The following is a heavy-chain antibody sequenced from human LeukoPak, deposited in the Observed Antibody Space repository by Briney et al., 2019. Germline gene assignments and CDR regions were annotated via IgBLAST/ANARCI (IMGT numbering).Heavy chain of an antibody. D-gene: IGHD3-22*01. V-gene: IGHV4-61*02. CDR2: IYTSGST. J-gene: IGHJ4*02. Sequence: PSETLSLTCIVSGGSISSGSYYWSWIRQPAGKGLEWIGRIYTSGSTNYNPSLKSRVTISVNTSKNQFSLKLSSVTAADTAVYYCARDREYYDSSGYSDYWGQGTLVTVSS. CDR1: GGSISSGSYY. CDR3: ARDREYYDSSGYSDY.